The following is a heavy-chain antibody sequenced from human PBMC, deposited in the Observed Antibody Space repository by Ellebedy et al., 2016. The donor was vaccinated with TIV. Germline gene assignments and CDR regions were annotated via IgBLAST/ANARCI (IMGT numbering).Heavy chain of an antibody. V-gene: IGHV3-23*01. Sequence: GESLKISCAASGFTLSSYSMNWVRQAPGKELEWVSTITGTGGGDNTYYADSVRGRFTISRDDSKNTLYLQMNSLRAEDTAVYYCAKDDDVSVRIRFDPWGQGTLVTVSS. CDR3: AKDDDVSVRIRFDP. J-gene: IGHJ5*02. D-gene: IGHD3-16*01. CDR1: GFTLSSYS. CDR2: ITGTGGGDNT.